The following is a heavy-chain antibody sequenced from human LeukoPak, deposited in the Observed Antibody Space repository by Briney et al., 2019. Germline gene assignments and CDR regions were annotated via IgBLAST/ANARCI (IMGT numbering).Heavy chain of an antibody. V-gene: IGHV4-34*01. D-gene: IGHD3-16*01. J-gene: IGHJ4*02. CDR3: ARLRIMITFGGVLTGLYFDY. CDR2: ISHSRST. Sequence: SETLSLTCAVYGGSFSGYYWNWIRQPPGKGLEWIGEISHSRSTNYNPSLKSRVTISVDTSKNQFSLKLSSVTAADTAVYYCARLRIMITFGGVLTGLYFDYWGQGTLVTVSS. CDR1: GGSFSGYY.